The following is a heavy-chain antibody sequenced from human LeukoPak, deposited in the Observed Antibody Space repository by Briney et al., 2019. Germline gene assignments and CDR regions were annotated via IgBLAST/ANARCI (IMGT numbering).Heavy chain of an antibody. J-gene: IGHJ6*02. CDR3: ARSNYYYGMDV. Sequence: GGSLRLSCAASGFTVSSNYMSWVRQAPGKGLEWVSVIYSGGSTYYADSVKGRFTISSDNSKNTLYLQMNSLRAEDTAVYYCARSNYYYGMDVWGQGTTVTVSS. CDR2: IYSGGST. V-gene: IGHV3-53*01. CDR1: GFTVSSNY.